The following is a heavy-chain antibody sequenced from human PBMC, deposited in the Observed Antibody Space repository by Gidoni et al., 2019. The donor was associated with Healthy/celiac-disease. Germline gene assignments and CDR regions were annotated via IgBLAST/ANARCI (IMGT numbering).Heavy chain of an antibody. CDR2: IYYSGSP. J-gene: IGHJ5*02. Sequence: QVQLQESGPGLVKPSQTLSLTCTVSGGSISSGDYYWSWIRQPPGKGLEWIGYIYYSGSPYYNPSLKGRVTISVDTANNQFSLKLSSVTAADTAVYYCARSRSGYSYGAQFDPWGQGTLVTVSS. V-gene: IGHV4-30-4*01. D-gene: IGHD5-18*01. CDR3: ARSRSGYSYGAQFDP. CDR1: GGSISSGDYY.